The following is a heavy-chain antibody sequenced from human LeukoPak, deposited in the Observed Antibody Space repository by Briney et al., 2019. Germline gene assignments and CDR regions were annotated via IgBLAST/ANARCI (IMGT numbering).Heavy chain of an antibody. V-gene: IGHV3-23*01. CDR2: ISGSGSST. CDR1: GFTFSSYA. D-gene: IGHD3-10*01. J-gene: IGHJ4*02. Sequence: SGGSLRLSCAASGFTFSSYAMSWVRQAPGKGLEWVSAISGSGSSTYYADSVKGRFTISRDNSKNTLYLQMNSLRAEDTAVYYCAKDAYGSGSYPDYWGQGTLVTVSS. CDR3: AKDAYGSGSYPDY.